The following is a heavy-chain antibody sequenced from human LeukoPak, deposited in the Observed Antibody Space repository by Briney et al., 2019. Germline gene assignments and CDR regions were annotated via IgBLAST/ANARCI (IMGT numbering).Heavy chain of an antibody. Sequence: SGPALVKPTQTLTLTCTFSGFSLSTSGMCVSWIRQPPGKALEWLALIDWDDDKYYSTSLKTRLTISKDTSKNQVVLTMTNMDPVDTATYYCARIPDYDILTGYSSKLFDYWGQGTLDTVSS. D-gene: IGHD3-9*01. CDR1: GFSLSTSGMC. V-gene: IGHV2-70*01. J-gene: IGHJ4*02. CDR2: IDWDDDK. CDR3: ARIPDYDILTGYSSKLFDY.